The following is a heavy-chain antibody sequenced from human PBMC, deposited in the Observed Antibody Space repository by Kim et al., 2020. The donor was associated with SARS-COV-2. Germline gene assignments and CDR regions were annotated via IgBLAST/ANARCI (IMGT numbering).Heavy chain of an antibody. CDR1: GFTFSSYS. CDR2: ISSSSSTI. J-gene: IGHJ6*02. D-gene: IGHD3-22*01. Sequence: GGSLRLSCAASGFTFSSYSMNWVRQAPGKGLEWVSYISSSSSTIYYADSVKGRFTISRDNAKNSLYLQMNSLRDEDTAVYYCARGWEDSSGYYFYYYYGMDVWGQGTTVTVSS. CDR3: ARGWEDSSGYYFYYYYGMDV. V-gene: IGHV3-48*02.